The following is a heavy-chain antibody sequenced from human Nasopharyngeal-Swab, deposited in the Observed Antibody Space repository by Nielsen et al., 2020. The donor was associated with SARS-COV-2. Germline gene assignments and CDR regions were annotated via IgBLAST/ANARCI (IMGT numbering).Heavy chain of an antibody. D-gene: IGHD2-21*01. J-gene: IGHJ4*02. V-gene: IGHV4-59*01. CDR2: IYYSGST. Sequence: WIRQPPGKGLEWIGYIYYSGSTNYNPSLKSRVTISVDTSKNQFSLKLSSVTAADTAVYYCARDEDCGGDCYKGEWTLGDYWGQGTLVTVSS. CDR3: ARDEDCGGDCYKGEWTLGDY.